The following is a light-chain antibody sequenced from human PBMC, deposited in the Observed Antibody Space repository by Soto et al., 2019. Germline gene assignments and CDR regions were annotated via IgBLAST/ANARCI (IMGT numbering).Light chain of an antibody. Sequence: QSALTQPASVSGPPGQSITISCTGTSSDIGSYDLVSWYQQHPGTAPKLIIYEVTKRPSGVSTRFSGPKSGNTASLTISGLQAVDEADYYCCSFADFTYVFGTGTKVTVL. CDR1: SSDIGSYDL. CDR3: CSFADFTYV. V-gene: IGLV2-23*02. J-gene: IGLJ1*01. CDR2: EVT.